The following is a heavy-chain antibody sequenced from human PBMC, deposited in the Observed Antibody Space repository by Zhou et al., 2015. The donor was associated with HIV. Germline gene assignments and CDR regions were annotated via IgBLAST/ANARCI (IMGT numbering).Heavy chain of an antibody. V-gene: IGHV1-69*01. J-gene: IGHJ4*02. CDR2: IIPIFGTA. CDR1: GGTFSSYA. Sequence: QVQLVQSGAEVKKPGSSVKVSCKASGGTFSSYAISWVRQAPGQGLEWMGGIIPIFGTANYAQKFQGRVTITADESTSTAYMELSSLRSEDTAVYYCARGQVPFSITMVRGVNGDTSAINFDYWAREPWSPSPQ. CDR3: ARGQVPFSITMVRGVNGDTSAINFDY. D-gene: IGHD3-10*01.